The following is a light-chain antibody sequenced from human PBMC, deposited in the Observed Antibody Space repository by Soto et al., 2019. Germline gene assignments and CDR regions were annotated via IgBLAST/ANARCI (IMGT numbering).Light chain of an antibody. V-gene: IGKV3-15*01. CDR2: GAS. CDR1: QSVSSN. CDR3: QHYNNWPPWT. Sequence: EIVMTQSPATLSVSPGERATLSCRASQSVSSNLAWYQQNPGQAPRLLIYGASTRATGIPARFSGSGSGTEFSLTISSLQSEDFAVYYCQHYNNWPPWTFGQGTKVDIK. J-gene: IGKJ1*01.